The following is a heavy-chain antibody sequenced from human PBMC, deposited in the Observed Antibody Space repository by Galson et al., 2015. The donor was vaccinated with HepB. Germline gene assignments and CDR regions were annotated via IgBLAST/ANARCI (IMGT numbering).Heavy chain of an antibody. J-gene: IGHJ3*02. CDR3: GRDRTGPPAAIRGGAFDT. CDR2: INHIGTT. Sequence: LSLTCAVYGGSFSGYYWSWIRQPPGKGLEWIGEINHIGTTNYNPSLKSRVTISLDTSKNQFSLKLNSVTAADTAVYYCGRDRTGPPAAIRGGAFDTWGQGTMVTVSS. D-gene: IGHD2-2*02. V-gene: IGHV4-34*01. CDR1: GGSFSGYY.